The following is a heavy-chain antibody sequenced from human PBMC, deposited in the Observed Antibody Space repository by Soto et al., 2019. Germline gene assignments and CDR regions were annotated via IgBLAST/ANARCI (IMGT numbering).Heavy chain of an antibody. D-gene: IGHD3-10*01. CDR1: GFTFSSYG. Sequence: QVQLVESGGGVVQPGRSLRLSCAASGFTFSSYGMHCVRQAPGKGLERVAVISYDGSNKYYADSVKGRFTISRDNSKNTLYLQMNSLRAEDTAVYYCAKTMVRGVIITSVFDYWGQGTLVTVSS. V-gene: IGHV3-30*18. J-gene: IGHJ4*02. CDR2: ISYDGSNK. CDR3: AKTMVRGVIITSVFDY.